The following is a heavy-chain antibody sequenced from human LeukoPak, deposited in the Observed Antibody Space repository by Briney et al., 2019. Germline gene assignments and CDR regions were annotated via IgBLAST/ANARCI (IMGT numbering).Heavy chain of an antibody. CDR2: VYYSGTT. J-gene: IGHJ4*02. CDR3: VRDGRNFDVDY. D-gene: IGHD3-9*01. Sequence: SEILSLTCTVSGVSVSNYYWSWIRQPPGKGLEYIGHVYYSGTTDYNPSLKSRLAISVDDSMNQFSLKLSSVTAADTAVYYCVRDGRNFDVDYWGQGILVTVSS. V-gene: IGHV4-59*02. CDR1: GVSVSNYY.